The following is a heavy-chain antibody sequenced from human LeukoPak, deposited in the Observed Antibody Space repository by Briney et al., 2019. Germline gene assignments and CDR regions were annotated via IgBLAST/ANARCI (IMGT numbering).Heavy chain of an antibody. CDR3: ARVDYLDL. Sequence: GGSLRLSCAASGFTFSNYWMHWVRQAPGKGLVWVLRINSDGTSTSYADSVKGRFTISRDNAKDTLYLQMNSLRAEDTAVYYCARVDYLDLWGRGTLVTVSA. J-gene: IGHJ2*01. V-gene: IGHV3-74*01. CDR1: GFTFSNYW. CDR2: INSDGTST.